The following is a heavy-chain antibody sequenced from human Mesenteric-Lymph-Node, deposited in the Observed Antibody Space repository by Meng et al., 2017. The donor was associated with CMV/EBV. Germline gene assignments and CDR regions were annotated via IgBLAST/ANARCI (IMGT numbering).Heavy chain of an antibody. CDR3: AKVRVRGEPYAFDI. CDR2: ISGSGGST. CDR1: GFTFRSYW. Sequence: GESLKISCAVSGFTFRSYWMSWVRQAPGKGLEWVSAISGSGGSTYYADSVKGRFTISRDNSKNTLYLQMNSLRAEDTAVYYCAKVRVRGEPYAFDIWGQGTMVTVSS. D-gene: IGHD3-10*01. J-gene: IGHJ3*02. V-gene: IGHV3-23*01.